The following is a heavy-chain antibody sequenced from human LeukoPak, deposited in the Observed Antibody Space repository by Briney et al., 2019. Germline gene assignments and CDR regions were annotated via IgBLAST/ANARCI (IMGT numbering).Heavy chain of an antibody. Sequence: SETLSLTCAVYGGSFSGYYWSWIRQPPGKGLEWIGEINHSGSTNHNPSLKSRVTISVDTSKNQFSLKLSSVTAADTAVYYCARGPFAFYGGNSVWGQGTLVTVSS. V-gene: IGHV4-34*01. D-gene: IGHD4-23*01. CDR1: GGSFSGYY. CDR3: ARGPFAFYGGNSV. CDR2: INHSGST. J-gene: IGHJ4*02.